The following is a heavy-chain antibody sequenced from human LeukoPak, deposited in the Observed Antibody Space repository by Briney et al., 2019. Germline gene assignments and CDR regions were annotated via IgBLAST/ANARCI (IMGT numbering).Heavy chain of an antibody. CDR3: ARQYSHDSFYFDY. CDR1: GGSISSSSYY. V-gene: IGHV4-39*07. J-gene: IGHJ4*02. CDR2: IYYSGST. Sequence: SETLSLTCTVSGGSISSSSYYWGWIRQPRGKGLEWIGSIYYSGSTYYNPSLKSRVTISVDTSKNQFSLKLRSVTAADTAVYYCARQYSHDSFYFDYWGQGTLVTVSS. D-gene: IGHD4-11*01.